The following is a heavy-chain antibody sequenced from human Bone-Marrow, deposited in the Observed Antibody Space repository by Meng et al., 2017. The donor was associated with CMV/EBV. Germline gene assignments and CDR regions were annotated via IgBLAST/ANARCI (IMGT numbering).Heavy chain of an antibody. CDR1: GGSISSYY. CDR2: IYYSGST. CDR3: ARQGEWLLFPNYYYYGMDV. Sequence: GSLRLSCTVSGGSISSYYWSWIRQPPGKGLEWIGYIYYSGSTNYNPSLKSRVTISVDTSKNQFSLKLSSVTAADTAVYYCARQGEWLLFPNYYYYGMDVWGQGTTVTVSS. D-gene: IGHD3-3*01. J-gene: IGHJ6*02. V-gene: IGHV4-59*08.